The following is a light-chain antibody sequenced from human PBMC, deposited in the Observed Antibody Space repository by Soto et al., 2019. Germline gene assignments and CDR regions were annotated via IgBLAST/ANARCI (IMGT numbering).Light chain of an antibody. J-gene: IGKJ1*01. CDR3: QQYYGTLPT. V-gene: IGKV4-1*01. Sequence: DIVMTQSPDSLAVSLGERATINCKSSQSVSYSSNNKNYLAWYQQKPGQPPKLLIYGASTRESGVPDRFSGSGSGTDFTLTISSLQAGDVAVYFCQQYYGTLPTFGQGTKVEI. CDR2: GAS. CDR1: QSVSYSSNNKNY.